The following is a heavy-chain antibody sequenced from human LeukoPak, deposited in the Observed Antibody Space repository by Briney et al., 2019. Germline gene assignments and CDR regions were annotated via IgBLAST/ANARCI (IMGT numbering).Heavy chain of an antibody. Sequence: ASVKVSCKASGYTFTSYGISWVRQAPGQGLEWMGWISAYNGNTNYAQKLQGRVTMTTDTSTSTAYMELRSLRSDDTAVYYCARGHRGILTGRFLEMDVWGQGTMVTVSS. D-gene: IGHD3-9*01. CDR3: ARGHRGILTGRFLEMDV. J-gene: IGHJ3*01. V-gene: IGHV1-18*01. CDR1: GYTFTSYG. CDR2: ISAYNGNT.